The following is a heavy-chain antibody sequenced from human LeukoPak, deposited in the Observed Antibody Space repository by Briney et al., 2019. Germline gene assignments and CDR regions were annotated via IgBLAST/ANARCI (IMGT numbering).Heavy chain of an antibody. J-gene: IGHJ4*02. CDR2: INHSGST. V-gene: IGHV4-34*01. CDR1: GGSFSGYY. Sequence: SETLSLTCAVYGGSFSGYYWSWIRQPPGKGLEWIGEINHSGSTNYNPSLKSRVTISVDTSKNQFSLKLSSVTAADTAVYYCASFTITGTRMDYWGQGTLVTVSS. D-gene: IGHD1-7*01. CDR3: ASFTITGTRMDY.